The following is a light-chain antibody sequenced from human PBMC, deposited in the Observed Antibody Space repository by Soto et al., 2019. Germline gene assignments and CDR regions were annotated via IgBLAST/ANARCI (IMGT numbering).Light chain of an antibody. V-gene: IGKV3-20*01. CDR1: HTISSSY. J-gene: IGKJ1*01. CDR2: AIS. Sequence: ENVLTQSPGTLSLSPGQRATLSCRASHTISSSYLAWYQQKPGQAPRLLIYAISDRATGVPDRFRGSGSGTDFTHTTTSLEPEDFAVYFCQQYDSSPRTFGQGTKVEIK. CDR3: QQYDSSPRT.